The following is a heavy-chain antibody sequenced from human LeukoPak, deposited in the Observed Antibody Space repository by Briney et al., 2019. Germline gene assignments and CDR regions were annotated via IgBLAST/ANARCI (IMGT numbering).Heavy chain of an antibody. Sequence: SETLSLTCAVYGGSFSGYYWSWIRQPPGKGLGWIGEINHSGSTNYNPSLKSRVTISVDTSKNQFSLKLSSVTAADTAVYYCARAWPYHYYYYYGMDVWGQGTTVTVSS. D-gene: IGHD2-15*01. V-gene: IGHV4-34*01. CDR3: ARAWPYHYYYYYGMDV. J-gene: IGHJ6*02. CDR2: INHSGST. CDR1: GGSFSGYY.